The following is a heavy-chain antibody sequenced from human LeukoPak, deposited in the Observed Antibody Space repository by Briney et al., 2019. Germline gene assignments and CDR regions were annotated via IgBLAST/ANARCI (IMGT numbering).Heavy chain of an antibody. CDR3: AREVIDDFWSGYRWFDP. Sequence: GGSLRLSCAASGFTFSSYAMHWVRQAPGKGLEWVAVISYDGSNKYYADSVKGRFTISRDNAKNTLYLQMNSLRAEDTAVYYCAREVIDDFWSGYRWFDPWGQGTLVTVSS. J-gene: IGHJ5*02. CDR1: GFTFSSYA. CDR2: ISYDGSNK. V-gene: IGHV3-30*04. D-gene: IGHD3-3*01.